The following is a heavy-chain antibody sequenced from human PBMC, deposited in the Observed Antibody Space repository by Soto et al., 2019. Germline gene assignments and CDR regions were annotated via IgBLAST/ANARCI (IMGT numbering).Heavy chain of an antibody. V-gene: IGHV4-31*03. J-gene: IGHJ5*02. Sequence: SETLSLSCIVSGGSISIGGYYWSWIRQHPGKGMEWIGYIYYSGSTYYNPSLKSRVTISVDTSKNQFSLKLSSVTAADTAVYYCARCQGLIRVSSGWYKGWFDPWGQGTLVTVPQ. CDR2: IYYSGST. CDR3: ARCQGLIRVSSGWYKGWFDP. CDR1: GGSISIGGYY. D-gene: IGHD6-19*01.